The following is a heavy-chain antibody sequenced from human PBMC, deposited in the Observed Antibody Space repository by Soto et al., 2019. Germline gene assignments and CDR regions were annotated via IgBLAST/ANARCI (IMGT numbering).Heavy chain of an antibody. CDR1: GGSISSGGYY. J-gene: IGHJ6*02. CDR3: ARAGGHDFWSGGHYYYYGMDV. D-gene: IGHD3-3*01. Sequence: PSETLSLTCTVSGGSISSGGYYWSWIRKHPGKGLEWIGYIYYSGSTYYNPSLKSRVTISVDTSKNQFSLKLSSVTAADTAVYYCARAGGHDFWSGGHYYYYGMDVWGQGTTVTVSS. V-gene: IGHV4-31*03. CDR2: IYYSGST.